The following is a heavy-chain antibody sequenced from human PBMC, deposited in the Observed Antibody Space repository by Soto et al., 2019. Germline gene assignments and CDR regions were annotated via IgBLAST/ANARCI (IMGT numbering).Heavy chain of an antibody. CDR2: IIPIFGTA. D-gene: IGHD3-22*01. CDR3: ARDRGGHYYDSSGYYLYYYGMDV. Sequence: QVQLVQSGAEVKKPGSSVKVSCKASGGTFSSYAISWVRQAPGQGLEWMGGIIPIFGTANYAQKFQGRVTITADESTSTAYMERSSLRSEDTAVYYCARDRGGHYYDSSGYYLYYYGMDVWGQGTTVTVSS. V-gene: IGHV1-69*01. CDR1: GGTFSSYA. J-gene: IGHJ6*02.